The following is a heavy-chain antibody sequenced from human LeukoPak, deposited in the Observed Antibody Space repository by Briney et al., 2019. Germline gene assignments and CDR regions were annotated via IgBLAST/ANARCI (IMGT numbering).Heavy chain of an antibody. CDR1: GGSISSSGYS. J-gene: IGHJ5*02. V-gene: IGHV4-30-2*01. Sequence: SETLSLTCAVSGGSISSSGYSWSWIRQPPGKGLEWIGYIHHTGSTYYNPSLKSRVTISVDRSKNQFSLELSSVTAADTAIYFCARTPTYCGGDCYYFDPWGQGTLVTVSS. CDR3: ARTPTYCGGDCYYFDP. D-gene: IGHD2-21*02. CDR2: IHHTGST.